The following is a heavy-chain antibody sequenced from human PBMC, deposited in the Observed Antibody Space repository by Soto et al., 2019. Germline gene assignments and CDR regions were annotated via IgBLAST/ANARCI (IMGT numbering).Heavy chain of an antibody. CDR1: GYTFTSYD. CDR3: ARGQSTWGSVYGRIVATRNNWFDP. J-gene: IGHJ5*02. CDR2: MNPNSGNT. V-gene: IGHV1-8*01. Sequence: ASVKVSCKASGYTFTSYDINWVRQATGQGLEWMGWMNPNSGNTGYAQKFQGRVTMTRNTSISTAYMELSSLRSEDTAVYYCARGQSTWGSVYGRIVATRNNWFDPWGQGTLVTVSS. D-gene: IGHD5-12*01.